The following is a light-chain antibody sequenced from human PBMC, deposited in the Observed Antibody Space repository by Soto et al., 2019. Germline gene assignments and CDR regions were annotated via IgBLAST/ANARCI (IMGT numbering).Light chain of an antibody. Sequence: EIVLTQSPGTLSLSPGERATLSCRASQSVSSSYLAWYQQQPGQAPRLLIYGASSRATAILDRFSGSGSGSAFSITISSLEHADFAVYYCQQYGSSSLFTFGPGTNVDIK. CDR1: QSVSSSY. V-gene: IGKV3-20*01. CDR2: GAS. CDR3: QQYGSSSLFT. J-gene: IGKJ3*01.